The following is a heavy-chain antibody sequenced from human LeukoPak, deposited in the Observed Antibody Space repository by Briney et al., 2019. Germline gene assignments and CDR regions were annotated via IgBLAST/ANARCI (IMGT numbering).Heavy chain of an antibody. CDR3: AKEGPLAVANLFDY. Sequence: GGSLRLSCAASGFNFDDYSMEWVRQTPGKGLEWVSLITGDGANTYYAASVKGRFTISRDNSKNSLYLQMNRLRTEDTALYFCAKEGPLAVANLFDYWGQGTLVTVSS. V-gene: IGHV3-43*02. CDR2: ITGDGANT. D-gene: IGHD6-19*01. CDR1: GFNFDDYS. J-gene: IGHJ4*02.